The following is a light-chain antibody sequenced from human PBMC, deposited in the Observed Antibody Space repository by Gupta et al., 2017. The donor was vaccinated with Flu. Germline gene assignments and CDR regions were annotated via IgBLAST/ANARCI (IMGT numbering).Light chain of an antibody. CDR3: QQEDFTPRT. CDR1: QSGLSTSNDKNY. J-gene: IGKJ1*01. Sequence: DIVMTQFPGSLAVSLGERATINCKSSQSGLSTSNDKNYLAWYQHKPGQPPKLLISWASARESGVPDRFSGRGSGADFTLTISSLQPEDVAVYYCQQEDFTPRTFGQGTKVEVK. CDR2: WAS. V-gene: IGKV4-1*01.